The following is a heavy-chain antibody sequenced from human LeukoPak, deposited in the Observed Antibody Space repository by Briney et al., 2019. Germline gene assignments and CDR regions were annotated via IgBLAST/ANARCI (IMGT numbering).Heavy chain of an antibody. D-gene: IGHD3-10*01. CDR2: IYYSGST. J-gene: IGHJ3*02. Sequence: SETLSLTCTVSGGSISSSSYYWGWIRQPPGKGLEWIGSIYYSGSTYYNPSLKSRVTISVDTSKNQFSLKLSSVTAADTAVYYCARVDMVRGATGAFDIWGQGTMVTVSS. CDR1: GGSISSSSYY. V-gene: IGHV4-39*07. CDR3: ARVDMVRGATGAFDI.